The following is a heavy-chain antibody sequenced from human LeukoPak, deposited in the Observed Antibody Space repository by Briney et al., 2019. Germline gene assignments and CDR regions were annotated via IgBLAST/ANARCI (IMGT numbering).Heavy chain of an antibody. Sequence: RSSETLSLTCTVSGGSIGSYYWSWIRQPPGKGLEWIEYIYYSGSTNYNPSLKSRVTISVDTSKNRFSLKLSSVTAADTAVYYCAREHRGVIGYFDYWGQGTLVTVSS. CDR2: IYYSGST. CDR3: AREHRGVIGYFDY. CDR1: GGSIGSYY. J-gene: IGHJ4*02. V-gene: IGHV4-59*01. D-gene: IGHD3-10*01.